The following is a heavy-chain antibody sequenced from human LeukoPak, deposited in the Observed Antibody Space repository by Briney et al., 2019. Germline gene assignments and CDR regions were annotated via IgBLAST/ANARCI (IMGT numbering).Heavy chain of an antibody. J-gene: IGHJ4*02. CDR1: GGSFSGYY. CDR2: INHSGST. V-gene: IGHV4-34*01. D-gene: IGHD6-13*01. CDR3: ARAFGSSWSLFDY. Sequence: PSETLSLTCAVYGGSFSGYYWSWIRQPPGKGLEWIGEINHSGSTNYNPSLKSRVTISVDTSKNQFSLKLSSVTAADTAVYYCARAFGSSWSLFDYWGQGTLVTVSS.